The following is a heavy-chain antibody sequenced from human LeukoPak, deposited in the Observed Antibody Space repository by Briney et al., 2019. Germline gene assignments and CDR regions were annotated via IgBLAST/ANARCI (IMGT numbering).Heavy chain of an antibody. D-gene: IGHD2-15*01. CDR2: INHSGSI. CDR1: GGSFSGYY. J-gene: IGHJ4*02. Sequence: SETLSLTCTVYGGSFSGYYWSWIRQPPGKGLEWIGEINHSGSINYNPSLKSRVTISVDTSKNQFSLRLSSVTAADTAVYYCASSCSGGSCSAPTRLDYWGQGTLVTVSS. CDR3: ASSCSGGSCSAPTRLDY. V-gene: IGHV4-34*01.